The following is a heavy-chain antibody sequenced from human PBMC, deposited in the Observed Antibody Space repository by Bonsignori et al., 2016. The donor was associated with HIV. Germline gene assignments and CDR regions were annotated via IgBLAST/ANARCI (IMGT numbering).Heavy chain of an antibody. CDR1: GGSISSGSYY. CDR2: IYTSGST. Sequence: SETLSLTCTVSGGSISSGSYYWSWIRQPAGKGLEWIGRIYTSGSTNYNPSLKSRVTISVDTSKNQFSLKLSSVTAADTAVYYCARDWAVRDGYNYWGFDYWGQGTLVTVSS. CDR3: ARDWAVRDGYNYWGFDY. V-gene: IGHV4-61*02. J-gene: IGHJ4*02. D-gene: IGHD5-24*01.